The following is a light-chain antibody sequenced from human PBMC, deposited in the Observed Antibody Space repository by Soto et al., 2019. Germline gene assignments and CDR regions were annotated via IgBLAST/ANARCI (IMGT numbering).Light chain of an antibody. CDR2: EAT. V-gene: IGLV2-23*02. Sequence: QSALTQPASVSVSPGQSITISCTGTSSDVGSSNFVSWYQQHPGKAPKLIIYEATKRPSGVSSRFSGSKSGNAASLTISGLQSEDEADYYCCSYGGSSTFPYVVGIGTKVTVL. CDR1: SSDVGSSNF. J-gene: IGLJ1*01. CDR3: CSYGGSSTFPYV.